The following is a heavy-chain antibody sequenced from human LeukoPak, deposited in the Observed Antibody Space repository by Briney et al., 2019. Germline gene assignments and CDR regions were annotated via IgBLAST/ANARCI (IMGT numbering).Heavy chain of an antibody. CDR1: ESPLGNLG. Sequence: GSLRLSCAASESPLGNLGLTGVGRVQARGLEWVAIIWYDGSNKYFAESVMGRFTISKDNSKNTVYLQMNSLRVEDTAVYHCARAGIENALDYWGQGTQVTVSS. V-gene: IGHV3-33*01. J-gene: IGHJ4*02. CDR3: ARAGIENALDY. D-gene: IGHD5-24*01. CDR2: IWYDGSNK.